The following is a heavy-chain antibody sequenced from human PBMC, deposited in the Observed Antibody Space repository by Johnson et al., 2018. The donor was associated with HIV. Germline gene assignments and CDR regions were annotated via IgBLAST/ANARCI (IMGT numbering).Heavy chain of an antibody. V-gene: IGHV3-7*05. Sequence: VQLVESGGGVVQPGGSLRLSCAASEFTFSYYWMTWVRQAPGKGLEWVANIKQDGSEKYYVDSVKGRFTISRDNAKNSLYLQMNSLRVEDTAVYYCAREIPQQWLVRRGAFDIWGQGTMVTVSS. D-gene: IGHD6-19*01. CDR3: AREIPQQWLVRRGAFDI. CDR2: IKQDGSEK. J-gene: IGHJ3*02. CDR1: EFTFSYYW.